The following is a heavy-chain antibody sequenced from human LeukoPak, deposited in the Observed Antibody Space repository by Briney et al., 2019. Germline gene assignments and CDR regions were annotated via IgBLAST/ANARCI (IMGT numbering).Heavy chain of an antibody. V-gene: IGHV3-15*01. CDR3: STGGGTHDY. J-gene: IGHJ4*02. CDR1: GFTFSSYA. CDR2: IRSRSAGGTT. D-gene: IGHD2-15*01. Sequence: GGSLRLSCAASGFTFSSYAMSWVRQAPGKGLEWVGRIRSRSAGGTTDYGAPVKGRFTISRDDSKNTLYLQMNSLKTEDTAVYYCSTGGGTHDYWGQGTLVTVSS.